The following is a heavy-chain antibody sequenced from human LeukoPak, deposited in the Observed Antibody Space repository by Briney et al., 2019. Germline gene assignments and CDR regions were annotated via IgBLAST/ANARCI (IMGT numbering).Heavy chain of an antibody. CDR2: ISGSGGST. CDR3: AKNGYCSGGSCYSGWFDP. CDR1: GFTFSSDA. D-gene: IGHD2-15*01. J-gene: IGHJ5*02. Sequence: PGRSLRLSCAASGFTFSSDAMSWARHAPGTGLELDSAISGSGGSTYYADSVKSRFTISRDDSKNTLYPQMNSLRAEDTAVYYCAKNGYCSGGSCYSGWFDPWGQGTLVTVSS. V-gene: IGHV3-23*01.